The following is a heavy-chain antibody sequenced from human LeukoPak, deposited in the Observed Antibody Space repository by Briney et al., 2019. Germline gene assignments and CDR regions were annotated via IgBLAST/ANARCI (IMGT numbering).Heavy chain of an antibody. D-gene: IGHD6-19*01. V-gene: IGHV1-69*13. CDR1: GGTFSSYA. Sequence: SVKVSCKASGGTFSSYAISWVRQAPGQGLEWMGGIIPIFGTANYAQKFQGRVTITADESTSTDYMELSSLRSEDTAVYYCARPIAVAGTFTTAFDYWGQGTLVTVSS. CDR2: IIPIFGTA. CDR3: ARPIAVAGTFTTAFDY. J-gene: IGHJ4*02.